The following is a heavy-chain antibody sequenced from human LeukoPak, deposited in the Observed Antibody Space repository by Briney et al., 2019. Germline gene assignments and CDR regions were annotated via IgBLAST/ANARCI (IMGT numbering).Heavy chain of an antibody. V-gene: IGHV1-69*06. CDR1: GGTFSSYA. Sequence: SVKVSCKASGGTFSSYAISWVRQAPGQGLEWMGGIIPIFGTANYAQKFQGRVTMTEDTSTDTAYMELSSLRSEDTAVYYCATDFVRVGATDYWGQGTLVTVSS. D-gene: IGHD1-26*01. J-gene: IGHJ4*02. CDR2: IIPIFGTA. CDR3: ATDFVRVGATDY.